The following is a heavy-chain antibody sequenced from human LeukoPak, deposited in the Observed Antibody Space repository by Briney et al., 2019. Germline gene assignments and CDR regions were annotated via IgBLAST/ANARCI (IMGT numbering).Heavy chain of an antibody. V-gene: IGHV3-30*02. CDR3: AKDFPYGDYLHY. Sequence: PGGSLRLSCAASGFTFSSYGMHWVRQAPGKGLEWVAFIRYDGSNKYYADSVKGRFTISRDNSKNTLYLQTNSLRAEDTAVYYCAKDFPYGDYLHYWGQGTLVTVSS. J-gene: IGHJ4*02. CDR2: IRYDGSNK. D-gene: IGHD4-17*01. CDR1: GFTFSSYG.